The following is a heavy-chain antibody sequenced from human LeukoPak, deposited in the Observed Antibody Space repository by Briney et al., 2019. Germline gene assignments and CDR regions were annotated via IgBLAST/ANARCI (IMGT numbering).Heavy chain of an antibody. D-gene: IGHD1-26*01. Sequence: SETLSLTCTVAGGSISSYYWSWIRQPPGKGLEWIGYIYYTGSTSYNPSLKSRVTMSLDASKNQFSLELNSVTPADTAVYYCARGGNYWPQWWFDPWGRGTLVSVSS. CDR2: IYYTGST. CDR1: GGSISSYY. J-gene: IGHJ5*02. V-gene: IGHV4-59*01. CDR3: ARGGNYWPQWWFDP.